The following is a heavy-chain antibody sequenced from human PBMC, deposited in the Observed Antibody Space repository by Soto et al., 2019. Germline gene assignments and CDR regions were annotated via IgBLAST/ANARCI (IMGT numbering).Heavy chain of an antibody. J-gene: IGHJ6*02. D-gene: IGHD2-8*01. CDR1: GGTFSSYA. CDR3: ARAGFSMGYYGMDV. V-gene: IGHV1-69*01. Sequence: VKASCKASGGTFSSYAISWVRQAPGQGLEWMGGIIPIFGTANYAQKFQGRVTIAADESTSTAYMELSSLRSEDTAVYYCARAGFSMGYYGMDVWGQGTTVTVSS. CDR2: IIPIFGTA.